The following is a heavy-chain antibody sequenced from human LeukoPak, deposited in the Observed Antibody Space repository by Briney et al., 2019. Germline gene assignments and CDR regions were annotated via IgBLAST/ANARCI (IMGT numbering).Heavy chain of an antibody. CDR3: AIEGSTWAFDD. V-gene: IGHV3-23*01. CDR1: GFTFSSFA. Sequence: PGGSLRLSCAASGFTFSSFAMTWVRQAPGKGLEWVSVISADGGSTHYADSVKGRFTISRDNSKKTLYLQMNGLRAEDTAEYYCAIEGSTWAFDDWGQGTLVTVSS. J-gene: IGHJ4*02. CDR2: ISADGGST. D-gene: IGHD6-13*01.